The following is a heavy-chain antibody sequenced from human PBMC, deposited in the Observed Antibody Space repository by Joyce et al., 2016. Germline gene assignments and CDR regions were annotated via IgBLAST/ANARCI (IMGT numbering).Heavy chain of an antibody. J-gene: IGHJ4*02. CDR3: ANFRHMGISVDS. CDR2: IYDSGSTSSGST. V-gene: IGHV4-39*07. CDR1: GGSISNKSYY. Sequence: QLQLQESGPGLVKPSETLSLSCTVSGGSISNKSYYWGWIRQPPGKGLEWIGNIYDSGSTSSGSTSYNPSLKSRVTISVDTSKNQFSLKLSSVTAVDTAMYYCANFRHMGISVDSWGQGTLVTVSS. D-gene: IGHD7-27*01.